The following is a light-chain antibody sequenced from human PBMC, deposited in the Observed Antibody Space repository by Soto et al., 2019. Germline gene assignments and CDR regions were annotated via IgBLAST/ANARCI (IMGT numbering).Light chain of an antibody. CDR2: KAS. CDR1: QSVSTW. CDR3: QHYNSYSDA. V-gene: IGKV1-5*03. Sequence: DIQMTQSPSTLSASVGDRVTITCRASQSVSTWLAWYHQKPGKAPKLLIYKASTLKSGVPSRFSGSESGTEFTLTISSLQPDDFATYYCQHYNSYSDAFGQGTKVDIK. J-gene: IGKJ1*01.